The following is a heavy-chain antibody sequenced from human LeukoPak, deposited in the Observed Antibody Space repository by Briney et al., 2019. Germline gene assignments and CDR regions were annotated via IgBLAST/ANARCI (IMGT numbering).Heavy chain of an antibody. J-gene: IGHJ4*02. CDR3: ARKPIVNSAWYYFDY. Sequence: KPSETLSLTRTVSGGSISSSSYYWGWIRQPPGKGLEWIGSIYYSGSTYYNPSLKSRVTMSVDTSKNQFSLKLSSVTAADTAVYYCARKPIVNSAWYYFDYWGQGTLVTVSS. CDR1: GGSISSSSYY. D-gene: IGHD3-22*01. CDR2: IYYSGST. V-gene: IGHV4-39*07.